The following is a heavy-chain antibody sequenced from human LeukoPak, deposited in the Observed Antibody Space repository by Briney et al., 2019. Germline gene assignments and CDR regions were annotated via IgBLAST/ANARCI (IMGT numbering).Heavy chain of an antibody. Sequence: PGGSLRLSCAASGFTFSSYWMSWVRQAPGKGLEGVANIKQDGSEKYYVDSVKGRFTISRENAKNSLYLQMNSLRAEDTAVYYCARGPKDGSTGYFDYWGQGTLVTVSS. D-gene: IGHD5-24*01. V-gene: IGHV3-7*01. J-gene: IGHJ4*02. CDR2: IKQDGSEK. CDR3: ARGPKDGSTGYFDY. CDR1: GFTFSSYW.